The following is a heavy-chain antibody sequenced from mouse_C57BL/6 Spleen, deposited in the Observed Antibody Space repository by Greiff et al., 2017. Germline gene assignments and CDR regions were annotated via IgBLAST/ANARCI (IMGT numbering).Heavy chain of an antibody. Sequence: DVKLVESGGGLVQPGGSLKLSCAASGFTFSDYYMYWVRQTPEKRLEWVAYISNGGGSTYYPDTVKGRFTISRDNAKNTLYLQMSRLKSEDTAMYYCARKRELTYYAMDYWGQGTSVTVSS. CDR2: ISNGGGST. J-gene: IGHJ4*01. V-gene: IGHV5-12*01. D-gene: IGHD1-3*01. CDR1: GFTFSDYY. CDR3: ARKRELTYYAMDY.